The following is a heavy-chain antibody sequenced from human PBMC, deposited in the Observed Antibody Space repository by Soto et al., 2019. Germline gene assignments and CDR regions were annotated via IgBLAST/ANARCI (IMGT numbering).Heavy chain of an antibody. J-gene: IGHJ6*02. CDR2: ISGSGGST. CDR3: AKGAHTNYFYYGMDV. CDR1: GFTFSSYA. V-gene: IGHV3-23*01. Sequence: EVQLLESGGGLVQPGGSLRLSCAASGFTFSSYAMSWVRQAPGKGLEWVSAISGSGGSTYYADSVRGRFTISRDNSKNTLYRQMNSLRDEDTAVYYCAKGAHTNYFYYGMDVWGQGTTVTVSS.